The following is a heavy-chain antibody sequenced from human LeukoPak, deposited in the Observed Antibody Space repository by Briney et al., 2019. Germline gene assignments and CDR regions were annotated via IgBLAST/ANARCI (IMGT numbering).Heavy chain of an antibody. D-gene: IGHD1-1*01. CDR2: INHSGST. Sequence: PSETLSLTCTVSGDSISGSSYYWGWIRQPPGKGLEWIGEINHSGSTNYNPSLKSRVTMPVDTSKNQFSLKLSSVTAADTAVYYCARDRHTQQGGFDYWGQGTLVTVSS. V-gene: IGHV4-39*07. J-gene: IGHJ4*02. CDR1: GDSISGSSYY. CDR3: ARDRHTQQGGFDY.